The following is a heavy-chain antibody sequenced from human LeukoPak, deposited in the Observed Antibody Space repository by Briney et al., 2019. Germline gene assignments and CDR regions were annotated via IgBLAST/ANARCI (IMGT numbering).Heavy chain of an antibody. V-gene: IGHV4-31*03. J-gene: IGHJ6*02. Sequence: PSETLSLTCTVSGGSVSSGSYYWSWIRQHPGKGLEWIGYIYYSGSTYYNPSLKSRVTISVDTSKNQFSLKLSSVTAADTAVYYCARDSGGPTVTPFYYYYYGMDVWGQGTTVTVSS. CDR2: IYYSGST. CDR3: ARDSGGPTVTPFYYYYYGMDV. D-gene: IGHD4-17*01. CDR1: GGSVSSGSYY.